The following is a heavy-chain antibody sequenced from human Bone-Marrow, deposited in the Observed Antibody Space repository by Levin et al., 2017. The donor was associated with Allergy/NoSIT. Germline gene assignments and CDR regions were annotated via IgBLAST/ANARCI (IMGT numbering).Heavy chain of an antibody. CDR3: ARGSGSGGYYPGFDP. CDR2: MSYDGNKK. Sequence: GGSLRLSCAASGFTFSSFSFNWVRQAPGKGLEWLTFMSYDGNKKYYADSVKGRFTISRDNSKDTVFLQMNSLRAEDTAIYYCARGSGSGGYYPGFDPWGQGTLVTVSS. CDR1: GFTFSSFS. V-gene: IGHV3-30-3*01. J-gene: IGHJ5*02. D-gene: IGHD3-10*01.